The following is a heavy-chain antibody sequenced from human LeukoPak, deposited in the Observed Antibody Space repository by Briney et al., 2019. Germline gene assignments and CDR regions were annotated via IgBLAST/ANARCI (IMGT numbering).Heavy chain of an antibody. CDR3: ARNYGDGGPIDY. CDR1: GGSFSGYY. Sequence: SETLSLTCAVYGGSFSGYYWSWIRQPPGKGLEWIGEINHSGSTNYNPSLKSRVTISVDTSKNQFSLKLSSVTAADTAVYYCARNYGDGGPIDYWGQGTLVTVSS. CDR2: INHSGST. V-gene: IGHV4-34*01. D-gene: IGHD4-17*01. J-gene: IGHJ4*02.